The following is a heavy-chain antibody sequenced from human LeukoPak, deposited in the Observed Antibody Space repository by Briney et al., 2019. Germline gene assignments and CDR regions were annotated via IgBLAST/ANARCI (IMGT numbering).Heavy chain of an antibody. CDR1: GGSFSGYY. D-gene: IGHD3-22*01. CDR2: INHSGST. J-gene: IGHJ5*01. Sequence: SETLSLTCAVYGGSFSGYYWSWIRQPPGKGLEWIGEINHSGSTNYNPSLRSRVTMSVDTFKNQFSLKLSSVTAADTAVYYCAREQIPYYFDLSGCYDSWGQGTLVTVSS. CDR3: AREQIPYYFDLSGCYDS. V-gene: IGHV4-34*01.